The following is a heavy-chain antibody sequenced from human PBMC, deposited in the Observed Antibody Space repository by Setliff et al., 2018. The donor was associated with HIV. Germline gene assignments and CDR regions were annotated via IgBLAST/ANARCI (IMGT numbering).Heavy chain of an antibody. CDR3: ARGTGLSDF. J-gene: IGHJ4*02. CDR2: IIPIVGRV. V-gene: IGHV1-69*10. Sequence: GASVKVSCKASGGTISSYTVSWVRQAPGQGLEWMGGIIPIVGRVDYAQKFEARLTITADTSTNTAYMELSNLGSEDTAVYYCARGTGLSDFWGQGTLVTVSS. CDR1: GGTISSYT.